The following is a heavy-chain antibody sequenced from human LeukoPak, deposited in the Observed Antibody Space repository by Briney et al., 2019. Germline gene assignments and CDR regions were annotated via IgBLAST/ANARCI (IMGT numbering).Heavy chain of an antibody. CDR1: GGSISDSGYD. CDR2: IYYSGNT. Sequence: SETLSLTCTVSGGSISDSGYDWGWVRQPPGKGLEWIGSIYYSGNTYYNPSLKSRVTISADTSKNQFSLELSSVTAADTAVYYWGGGYLFAIDYWGQGTLVTVSS. V-gene: IGHV4-39*01. D-gene: IGHD5-18*01. J-gene: IGHJ4*02. CDR3: GGGYLFAIDY.